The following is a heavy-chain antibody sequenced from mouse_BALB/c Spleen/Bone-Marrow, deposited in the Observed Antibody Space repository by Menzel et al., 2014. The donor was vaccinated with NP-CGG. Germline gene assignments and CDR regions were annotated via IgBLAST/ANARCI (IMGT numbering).Heavy chain of an antibody. CDR1: GYTFTSYW. D-gene: IGHD2-3*01. CDR2: INPSTGYT. CDR3: ARERYAGYYFDY. V-gene: IGHV1-7*01. J-gene: IGHJ2*01. Sequence: QVQLQQSGAELAKPGASVKMSCKASGYTFTSYWMHWVKQRPGQGLGWIGYINPSTGYTEYNQKFKDKATLTADKSSSTACMQLSSLTSEDSAVYYCARERYAGYYFDYWGQGTTLTVSS.